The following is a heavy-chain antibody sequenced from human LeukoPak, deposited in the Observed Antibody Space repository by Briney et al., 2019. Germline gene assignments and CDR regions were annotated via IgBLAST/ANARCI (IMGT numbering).Heavy chain of an antibody. CDR2: IYYTGRT. Sequence: PSETLSLTCTVSGGSTSSSSYYWGWIRQPPGKGLEWIGNIYYTGRTNYNPSLESRVTISVDTSKNQFSLKLSSVSAADTAVYYCARLYYYDSSGPPLWGQGTLVTVSS. J-gene: IGHJ4*02. D-gene: IGHD3-22*01. CDR1: GGSTSSSSYY. CDR3: ARLYYYDSSGPPL. V-gene: IGHV4-39*01.